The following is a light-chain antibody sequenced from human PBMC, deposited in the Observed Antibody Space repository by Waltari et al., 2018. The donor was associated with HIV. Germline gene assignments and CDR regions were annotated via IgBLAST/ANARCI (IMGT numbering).Light chain of an antibody. V-gene: IGLV3-1*01. Sequence: SFELTQPPSVSVSPGQTASITCSGDKLGNKYACWYQQKPGQSPVLVIYQDNKRPSGIPQRFSCSNSWNTATLTISGTQAMDEADYYCQAWDSSNVVFGGGTKLTVL. J-gene: IGLJ3*02. CDR3: QAWDSSNVV. CDR2: QDN. CDR1: KLGNKY.